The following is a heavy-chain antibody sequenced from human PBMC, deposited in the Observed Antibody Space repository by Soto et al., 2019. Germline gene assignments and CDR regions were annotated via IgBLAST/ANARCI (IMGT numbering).Heavy chain of an antibody. Sequence: SLRLSCAASGFTFSSYAMHWVRQAPGKGLEYVSAISSNGGSTYYANSVKGRFTISRDNSKNTLYLQMGSLRAEDMAVYYCARDHYDFWSGYPNYFDYWGQGTLVTVSS. CDR2: ISSNGGST. D-gene: IGHD3-3*01. J-gene: IGHJ4*02. CDR1: GFTFSSYA. V-gene: IGHV3-64*01. CDR3: ARDHYDFWSGYPNYFDY.